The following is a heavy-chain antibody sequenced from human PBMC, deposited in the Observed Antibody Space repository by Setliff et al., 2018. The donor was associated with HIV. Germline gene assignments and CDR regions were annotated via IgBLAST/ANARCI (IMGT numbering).Heavy chain of an antibody. J-gene: IGHJ6*03. Sequence: KPSETLSLTCTVSGGSIRTGAYYWGWIRQPPGKGLEWIGSIYYDGRTFYKPSLKSRVTTSVDTSKNQFSLKLSSVTAADTAVYYCARGRVDDSSGYYGVVDYYYYYYMDVWGKGTTVTVPS. V-gene: IGHV4-39*01. CDR3: ARGRVDDSSGYYGVVDYYYYYYMDV. D-gene: IGHD3-22*01. CDR1: GGSIRTGAYY. CDR2: IYYDGRT.